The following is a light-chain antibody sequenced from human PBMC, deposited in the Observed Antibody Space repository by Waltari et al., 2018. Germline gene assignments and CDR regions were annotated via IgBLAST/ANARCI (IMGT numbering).Light chain of an antibody. Sequence: QSALTQPASVSGSPGQSITISCTGTSSDVGGYNYASWYQQHPGKAPKLMIYDVSNRPSGVSNRFSGSKSGNTASLTISRLQAEDEADYYCSSYTSSSTLVFGGGTKLTVL. CDR2: DVS. CDR3: SSYTSSSTLV. J-gene: IGLJ2*01. CDR1: SSDVGGYNY. V-gene: IGLV2-14*01.